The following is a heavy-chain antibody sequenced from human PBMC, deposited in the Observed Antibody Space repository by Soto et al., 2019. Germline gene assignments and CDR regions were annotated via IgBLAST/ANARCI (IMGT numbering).Heavy chain of an antibody. CDR1: GGSVSSGSYY. D-gene: IGHD1-26*01. CDR3: ARLIVGATNFDY. V-gene: IGHV4-61*01. J-gene: IGHJ4*02. CDR2: IYYSGST. Sequence: QVQLQESGPGLVKPSETLSLTCTVSGGSVSSGSYYWSWIRQPPGKGLEWIGYIYYSGSTNYNPSLKSRVTISVDTSKNQFSLKLSSVTAADTAVYYCARLIVGATNFDYWGQGTLVTVSS.